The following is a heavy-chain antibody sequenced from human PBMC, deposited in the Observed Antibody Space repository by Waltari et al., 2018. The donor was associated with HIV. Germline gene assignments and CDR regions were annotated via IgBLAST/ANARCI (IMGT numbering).Heavy chain of an antibody. CDR2: ISGSGGST. V-gene: IGHV3-23*01. D-gene: IGHD2-2*01. CDR3: AKVYCSSTSCSGGLVVDRYYYYGMDV. Sequence: PGGSLRLSCAASGFTFSSYAMSWVRQAPGKGLEWVSAISGSGGSTYYADSVKGRFTISRDNSKNTLYLQMNSLRAEDTAVYYCAKVYCSSTSCSGGLVVDRYYYYGMDVWGQGTTVTVSS. J-gene: IGHJ6*02. CDR1: GFTFSSYA.